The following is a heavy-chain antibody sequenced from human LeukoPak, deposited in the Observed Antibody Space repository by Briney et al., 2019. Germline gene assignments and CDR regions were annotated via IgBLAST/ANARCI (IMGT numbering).Heavy chain of an antibody. V-gene: IGHV1-18*01. CDR2: ISAYNGNT. D-gene: IGHD6-13*01. Sequence: ASVKVSCKASGYTFTSYGISWVRQAPGQGLEWMGWISAYNGNTNYAQKLQGRVTMTTDTSTSTAYMELRSLRSDDTAVYYCARRPAVLYSSSYNYYYYGMDVWGRGTTVTVSS. CDR3: ARRPAVLYSSSYNYYYYGMDV. J-gene: IGHJ6*04. CDR1: GYTFTSYG.